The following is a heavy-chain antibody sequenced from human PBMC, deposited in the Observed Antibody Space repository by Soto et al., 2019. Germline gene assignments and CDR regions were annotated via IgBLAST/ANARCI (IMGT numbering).Heavy chain of an antibody. D-gene: IGHD3-3*01. CDR1: GGSFSGYY. V-gene: IGHV4-34*01. J-gene: IGHJ3*02. Sequence: PSETLSLTCAVYGGSFSGYYWSWIRQPPGKGLEWIGEINHSGSTNYNPSLKSRVTISVDTSKNQFSLKLSSVTAADTAVYYCGRVRDYDFWSGYDGAFDIWGQGTMVTVSS. CDR2: INHSGST. CDR3: GRVRDYDFWSGYDGAFDI.